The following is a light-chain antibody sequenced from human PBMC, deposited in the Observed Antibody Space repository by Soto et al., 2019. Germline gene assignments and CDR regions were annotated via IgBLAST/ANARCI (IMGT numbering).Light chain of an antibody. CDR2: GAS. CDR1: QSVTSNY. V-gene: IGKV3-20*01. J-gene: IGKJ5*01. CDR3: QQYGTSEII. Sequence: VVLTQSPGTLSLSPWERATLSCRASQSVTSNYLAWYQQKPGQAPRLLLFGASIRDTGIPDRFSGSGSGTDFTLTISRLETEDFAVFYCQQYGTSEIIFGQGTRLEIK.